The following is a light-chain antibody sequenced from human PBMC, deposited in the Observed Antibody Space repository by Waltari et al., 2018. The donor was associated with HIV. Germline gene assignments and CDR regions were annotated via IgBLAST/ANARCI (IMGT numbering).Light chain of an antibody. Sequence: QSVLTQPPSASGTPGQRVTISCSGSSSHIGTNYVYWYQQLPGTAPKLLIYRNNQRPSGVPDRFSGSKSGTSASLAISGLRSEDEADYYCAAWDDTRGVFGGGTKLTVL. CDR2: RNN. CDR1: SSHIGTNY. V-gene: IGLV1-47*01. J-gene: IGLJ3*02. CDR3: AAWDDTRGV.